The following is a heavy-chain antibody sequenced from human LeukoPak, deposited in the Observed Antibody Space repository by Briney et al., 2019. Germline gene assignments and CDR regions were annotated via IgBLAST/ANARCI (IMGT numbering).Heavy chain of an antibody. Sequence: PGGSLRLSCAASGFTFSNAWMTWVRQAPGKGLEWVGHIKTKADGGTTDYAAPVRGRFTISRDYSKNTLYLQMNSLKTEDTALYYCTTFFWSSYYSDYYYYXMDXWGKGXTVTVS. V-gene: IGHV3-15*01. D-gene: IGHD3-3*01. J-gene: IGHJ6*03. CDR1: GFTFSNAW. CDR3: TTFFWSSYYSDYYYYXMDX. CDR2: IKTKADGGTT.